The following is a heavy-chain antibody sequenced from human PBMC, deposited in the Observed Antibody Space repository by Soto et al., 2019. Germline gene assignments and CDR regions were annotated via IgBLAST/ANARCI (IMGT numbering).Heavy chain of an antibody. J-gene: IGHJ4*01. CDR2: IYWDDTK. V-gene: IGHV2-5*02. CDR1: GFSLRTSGVG. Sequence: SGPTLVNPTQTLTLTCTFSGFSLRTSGVGVGWIRQPPGQTLEWLALIYWDDTKFYSPSLKNRLTVTKDTSKNQVVLTMTNMDPVDTATYYCSHLIYGDFDYWGQGTLVTVSS. CDR3: SHLIYGDFDY. D-gene: IGHD4-17*01.